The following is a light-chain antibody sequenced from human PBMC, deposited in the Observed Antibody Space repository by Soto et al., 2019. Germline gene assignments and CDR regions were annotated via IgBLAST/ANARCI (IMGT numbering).Light chain of an antibody. CDR2: DAS. Sequence: DIQMTQSPSTLSASVGDTVTITCRASQTISGWLAWYQQRPGKAPNLLIFDASTLESGVPSRFSGSGSGTDFTLTTSRLEPEDVAVYYCQQYEAVVTFGQGTKVDIK. V-gene: IGKV1-5*01. CDR1: QTISGW. J-gene: IGKJ1*01. CDR3: QQYEAVVT.